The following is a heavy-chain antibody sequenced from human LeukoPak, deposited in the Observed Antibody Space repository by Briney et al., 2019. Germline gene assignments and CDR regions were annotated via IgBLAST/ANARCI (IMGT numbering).Heavy chain of an antibody. CDR2: INSDGSST. CDR3: ARDRFGELFGY. V-gene: IGHV3-74*01. J-gene: IGHJ4*02. D-gene: IGHD3-10*01. CDR1: GFTFRSYW. Sequence: GGSLRLSCAASGFTFRSYWMHWVRQAPGKGLVGVSRINSDGSSTSYADSVKGRFTISRDNAKNTLYLQMNSLRAEDTAVYYCARDRFGELFGYWGQGTLVTVSS.